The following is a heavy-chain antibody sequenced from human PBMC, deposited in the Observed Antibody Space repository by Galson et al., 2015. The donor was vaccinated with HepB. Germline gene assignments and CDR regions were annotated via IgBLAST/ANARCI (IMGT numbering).Heavy chain of an antibody. Sequence: SLRLSCAASGFTFSSYAMSWVRQAPGKGLEWVSAISGSGGSTYYADSVKGRFTISRDNSKNTLYLQMNSLRAEDTAVYYCAKDRPYCGGDCWGFSYSWGQGTLVTVSS. CDR2: ISGSGGST. J-gene: IGHJ4*02. CDR1: GFTFSSYA. CDR3: AKDRPYCGGDCWGFSYS. D-gene: IGHD2-21*02. V-gene: IGHV3-23*01.